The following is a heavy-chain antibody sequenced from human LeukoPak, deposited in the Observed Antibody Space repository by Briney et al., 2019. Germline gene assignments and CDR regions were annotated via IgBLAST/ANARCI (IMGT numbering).Heavy chain of an antibody. CDR2: IRYDGSNK. V-gene: IGHV3-30*02. J-gene: IGHJ3*02. CDR3: ARDGNYYDSSGNDAFDI. D-gene: IGHD3-22*01. CDR1: GFTFSSYG. Sequence: GGSLRLSCAASGFTFSSYGMHWVRQAPGKGLEWVAFIRYDGSNKYYADSVKGRFTISRDNAKNSLYLQMNSLRAEDTAVYYCARDGNYYDSSGNDAFDIWGQGTMVTVSS.